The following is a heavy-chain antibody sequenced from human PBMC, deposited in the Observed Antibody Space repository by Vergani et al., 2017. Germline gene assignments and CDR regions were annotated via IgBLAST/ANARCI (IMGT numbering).Heavy chain of an antibody. CDR1: GFTFSSLD. CDR2: IRHDGNNK. CDR3: AKNSYSSGWFGVYYGMDV. Sequence: QVQLVESGGNVVQSGTSLRLSCAASGFTFSSLDMHWVRQAPGKGLEWVALIRHDGNNKHYGDSAKGRFTISRDNSKNMLYLQMNSLRPEDTAVYYCAKNSYSSGWFGVYYGMDVWGQGTPVTVSS. J-gene: IGHJ6*02. V-gene: IGHV3-30*02. D-gene: IGHD6-19*01.